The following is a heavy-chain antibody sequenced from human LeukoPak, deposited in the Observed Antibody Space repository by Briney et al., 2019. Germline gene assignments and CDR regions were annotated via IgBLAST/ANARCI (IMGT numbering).Heavy chain of an antibody. CDR2: IYYSGST. J-gene: IGHJ4*02. CDR3: ARDSSGWRGSYYLGVFDY. CDR1: GGSISSSSYY. V-gene: IGHV4-39*07. Sequence: TASETLSLTCTVSGGSISSSSYYWGWIRQPPGKGLEWIGSIYYSGSTYYNPSLKSRVTISVDTSKNQFSLKLSSVTAADTAVYYCARDSSGWRGSYYLGVFDYWGQGTLVTVSS. D-gene: IGHD1-26*01.